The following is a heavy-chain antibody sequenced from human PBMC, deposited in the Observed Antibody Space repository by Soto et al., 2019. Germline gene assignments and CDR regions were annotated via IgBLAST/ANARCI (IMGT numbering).Heavy chain of an antibody. D-gene: IGHD3-10*01. CDR3: ARDEGSPPTYYYYMDV. V-gene: IGHV3-21*01. J-gene: IGHJ6*03. CDR1: GFTFSSYS. Sequence: GGSLRLSCAASGFTFSSYSMNWVRQAPGKGLEWVSSISSSSSYIYYADSVKGRFTISRDNAKNSLYLQMNSLRAEDTAVYYCARDEGSPPTYYYYMDVWGKGTTVTVSS. CDR2: ISSSSSYI.